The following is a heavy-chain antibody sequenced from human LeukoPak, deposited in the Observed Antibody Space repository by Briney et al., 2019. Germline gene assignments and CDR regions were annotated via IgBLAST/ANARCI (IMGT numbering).Heavy chain of an antibody. V-gene: IGHV5-51*01. Sequence: GESLKISCKGSGYSFTSYWIGWVRQLPGKGLEWMGIIYPGDSDTRYSPSFQGQVTISADKSISTAYLQWSSLKASDTAMYYCARHLSGYDPAFDIWGQGTMVTVSS. CDR1: GYSFTSYW. CDR2: IYPGDSDT. J-gene: IGHJ3*02. D-gene: IGHD5-12*01. CDR3: ARHLSGYDPAFDI.